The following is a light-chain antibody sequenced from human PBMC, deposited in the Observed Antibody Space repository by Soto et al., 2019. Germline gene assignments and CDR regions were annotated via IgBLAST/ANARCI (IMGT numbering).Light chain of an antibody. CDR1: QSVSSSY. CDR2: GAS. Sequence: EIVLTQSPATLSVSPGERATLSCRASQSVSSSYLAWYQQKPGQAPRLLIYGASTRATGIPARFSGSGSGTYFTLTISSLEPEDFAVYYCQRRSNWSTTFGQGTKVDIK. V-gene: IGKV3D-20*02. J-gene: IGKJ1*01. CDR3: QRRSNWSTT.